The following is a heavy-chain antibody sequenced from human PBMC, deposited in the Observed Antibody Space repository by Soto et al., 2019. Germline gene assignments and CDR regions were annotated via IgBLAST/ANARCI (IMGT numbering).Heavy chain of an antibody. CDR2: IIPIFGTA. CDR3: ARVEAFYGSDFEQPDGDY. D-gene: IGHD3-10*01. V-gene: IGHV1-69*13. Sequence: SVKVSCKASGGTLSSYAGSWVRQAPGQGLEWMGGIIPIFGTANYAQKFQGRVTITADESTSTAYMELSSLRSEDTAVYYCARVEAFYGSDFEQPDGDYWGQGTLLTVSS. J-gene: IGHJ4*02. CDR1: GGTLSSYA.